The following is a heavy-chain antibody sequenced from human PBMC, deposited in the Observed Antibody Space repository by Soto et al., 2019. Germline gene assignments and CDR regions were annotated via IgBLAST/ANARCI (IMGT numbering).Heavy chain of an antibody. D-gene: IGHD3-22*01. V-gene: IGHV3-33*01. J-gene: IGHJ4*02. Sequence: GGSLRLSCSASGFTFSSYGMHWVRQAPGKGLEWVAVIWYDGSNKYYADSVKGRSTISRDNSKNTLYLQMNSLRAEDTAVYYCARDDSSGYYSSPIDYWGQGTLVTVSS. CDR2: IWYDGSNK. CDR1: GFTFSSYG. CDR3: ARDDSSGYYSSPIDY.